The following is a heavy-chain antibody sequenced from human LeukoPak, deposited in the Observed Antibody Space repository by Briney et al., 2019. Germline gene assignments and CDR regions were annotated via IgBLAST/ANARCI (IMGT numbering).Heavy chain of an antibody. D-gene: IGHD3-10*01. CDR1: GGSISSYY. J-gene: IGHJ4*02. Sequence: PSEPLSLTCTVSGGSISSYYWSWIRQPPGKGLEWIGYIYYSGSTSYNPPLKSRVTISVDTPKNHFSLRMSSVTAADTAVYYCASLRVDTMVRGVDYWGQGTLVTVSS. CDR3: ASLRVDTMVRGVDY. V-gene: IGHV4-59*08. CDR2: IYYSGST.